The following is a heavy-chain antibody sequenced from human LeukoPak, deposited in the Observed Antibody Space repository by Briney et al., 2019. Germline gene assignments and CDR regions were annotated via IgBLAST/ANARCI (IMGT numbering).Heavy chain of an antibody. CDR2: ISYHGSNE. Sequence: GGSLRLSCEASGFTFSTYPMHWVRQAPDKGLEWVAMISYHGSNEYYADSVKGRFTISRDNPKNTLHLQMNSLRAEDTAVYFWGKRGVVIRVILGRLHKGAYYFEPRGQGALVTVSP. CDR3: GKRGVVIRVILGRLHKGAYYFEP. V-gene: IGHV3-30*04. J-gene: IGHJ4*02. D-gene: IGHD3-22*01. CDR1: GFTFSTYP.